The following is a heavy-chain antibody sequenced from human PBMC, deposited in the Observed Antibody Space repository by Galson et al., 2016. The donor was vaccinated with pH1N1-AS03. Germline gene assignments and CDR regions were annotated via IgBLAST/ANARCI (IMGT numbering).Heavy chain of an antibody. D-gene: IGHD3-16*01. J-gene: IGHJ4*02. CDR3: ARGTREGKSDFDY. CDR2: IHVSGST. Sequence: TLSLTCTVSGGSISGGSYYWSWIRQTAGEGLEWIGRIHVSGSTDNNPSLQSRVSISMDTSKNQISLDLYSVTAADTAIYYCARGTREGKSDFDYWGLGTLVTVSS. CDR1: GGSISGGSYY. V-gene: IGHV4-61*02.